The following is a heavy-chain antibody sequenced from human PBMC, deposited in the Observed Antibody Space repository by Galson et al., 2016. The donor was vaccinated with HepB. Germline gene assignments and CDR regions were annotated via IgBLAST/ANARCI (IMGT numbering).Heavy chain of an antibody. CDR1: GFIFRSYS. J-gene: IGHJ3*02. D-gene: IGHD4-17*01. V-gene: IGHV3-21*01. CDR3: VGDYSSLDAFDI. Sequence: SLRLSCADSGFIFRSYSMNWVRQAPGKGLEWVSSISVTGEVIHYADSIQGRFTISRDNAKSSVCLEMNNLRVEDTAVYYCVGDYSSLDAFDIWGQGTMVTVSS. CDR2: ISVTGEVI.